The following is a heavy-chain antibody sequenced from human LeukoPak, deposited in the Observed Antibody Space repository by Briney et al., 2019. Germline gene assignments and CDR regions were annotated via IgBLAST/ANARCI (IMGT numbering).Heavy chain of an antibody. D-gene: IGHD3-16*01. CDR2: MNPNSGNT. V-gene: IGHV1-8*01. Sequence: GASVKVSCKASGYTFTSYDTNWVRQATGQGLEWMGWMNPNSGNTGYAQKFQGRVTMTRNTSISTAYMELSSLRSEDTAVYYCARGRGDGYFYYMDVWGKGTTVTISS. CDR3: ARGRGDGYFYYMDV. CDR1: GYTFTSYD. J-gene: IGHJ6*03.